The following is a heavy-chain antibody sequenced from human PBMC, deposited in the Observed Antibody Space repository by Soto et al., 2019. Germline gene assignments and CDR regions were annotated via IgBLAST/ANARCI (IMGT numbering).Heavy chain of an antibody. Sequence: QLQLQESGPGLVKPSETLSLTCTVSGGSISSSSYYWGWIRQTPGKGLEWIGSIYYSVSTYYNPSLKSRVTVSVDTSKNQCSLKMSSVTAADTAVYYCARHTPAISISDHWGQGPLVTVSS. CDR3: ARHTPAISISDH. D-gene: IGHD2-15*01. V-gene: IGHV4-39*01. CDR2: IYYSVST. CDR1: GGSISSSSYY. J-gene: IGHJ4*02.